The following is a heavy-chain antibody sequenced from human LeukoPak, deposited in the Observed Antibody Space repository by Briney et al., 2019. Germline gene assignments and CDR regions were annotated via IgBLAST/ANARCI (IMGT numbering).Heavy chain of an antibody. V-gene: IGHV1-2*02. D-gene: IGHD5-18*01. CDR1: GYTFTGYY. CDR3: ARDGYTYGDNWFDP. Sequence: GASVKVPCKASGYTFTGYYMHWVRQAPGQGLEWMGWINPNSGGTSYAQKFQGRVTMTRDTSISTAYMELTRLTSDDTAVYYCARDGYTYGDNWFDPWGQGTLVTVSS. J-gene: IGHJ5*02. CDR2: INPNSGGT.